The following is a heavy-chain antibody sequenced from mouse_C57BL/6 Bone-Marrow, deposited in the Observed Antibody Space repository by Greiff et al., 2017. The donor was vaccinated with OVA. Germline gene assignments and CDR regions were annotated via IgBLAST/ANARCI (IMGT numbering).Heavy chain of an antibody. V-gene: IGHV1-55*01. Sequence: VQLQQSGAELVKPGASVKMSCKASGYTFTSYWITWVKQRPGQGLEWIGDIYPGSGSTNYNEKFKSKATLTVDTSSSTAYMQLSSLTSEDSAVYYCASGYLYYAMDYWGQGTSVTVSS. J-gene: IGHJ4*01. CDR2: IYPGSGST. D-gene: IGHD3-2*02. CDR3: ASGYLYYAMDY. CDR1: GYTFTSYW.